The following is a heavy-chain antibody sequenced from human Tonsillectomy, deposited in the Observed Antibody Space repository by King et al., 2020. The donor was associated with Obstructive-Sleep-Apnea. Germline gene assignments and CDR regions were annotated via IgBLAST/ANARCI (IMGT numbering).Heavy chain of an antibody. D-gene: IGHD6-19*01. J-gene: IGHJ4*02. V-gene: IGHV3-9*01. CDR2: ISWNSGKI. Sequence: VQLVESGGVLVQPGRSLRLSCAASGFTFDDYGMHWVRQAPGKGLEWVSGISWNSGKIGYADSVKGRFTMSRDNAKNSLFLQMNSLRAEDTALYYCAKSFSSGWYVPFDYWGQGTLVTVSS. CDR1: GFTFDDYG. CDR3: AKSFSSGWYVPFDY.